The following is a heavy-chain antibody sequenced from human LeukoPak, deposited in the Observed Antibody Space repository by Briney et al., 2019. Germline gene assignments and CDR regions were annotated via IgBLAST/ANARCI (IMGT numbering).Heavy chain of an antibody. CDR1: GFTFSDYY. J-gene: IGHJ3*02. V-gene: IGHV3-11*06. CDR3: ARATVTALGAFDI. CDR2: ISSSGSYT. D-gene: IGHD4-17*01. Sequence: KPGGSLRLSCAASGFTFSDYYMSWIRQAPGKGLEWVSYISSSGSYTNYADSVKGRFTISRDNAKNSLYLQMNSLRAEDTAVYYCARATVTALGAFDIWGQGTMVTVSS.